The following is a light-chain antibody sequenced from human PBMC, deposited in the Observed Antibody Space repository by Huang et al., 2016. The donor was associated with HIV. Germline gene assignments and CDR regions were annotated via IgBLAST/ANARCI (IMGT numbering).Light chain of an antibody. Sequence: EMVMTQSPDTLVVSPGERATLSCRASQGVSSNVAWYQQKPGQAPRLLIHGASTRVSGIPARFSGSGSETDFTLTIRSLQSEDSAVYYCQQYNKWSRTFGQGTKLEIK. CDR1: QGVSSN. J-gene: IGKJ2*01. V-gene: IGKV3-15*01. CDR2: GAS. CDR3: QQYNKWSRT.